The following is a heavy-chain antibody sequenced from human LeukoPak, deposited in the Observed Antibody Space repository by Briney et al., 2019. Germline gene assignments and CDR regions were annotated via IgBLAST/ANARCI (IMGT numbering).Heavy chain of an antibody. CDR3: ARGRDPYSGYDYGNYYYYMDV. J-gene: IGHJ6*03. V-gene: IGHV1-46*01. CDR1: GYIFTNYY. Sequence: ASVKVSCKASGYIFTNYYMHWVRQAPGQGLEWMGIINPSDGSTSYAQKFQGRVTMTRDTSTSTVYMELSSLRSEDTAVYYCARGRDPYSGYDYGNYYYYMDVWGKGTTVTVSS. D-gene: IGHD5-12*01. CDR2: INPSDGST.